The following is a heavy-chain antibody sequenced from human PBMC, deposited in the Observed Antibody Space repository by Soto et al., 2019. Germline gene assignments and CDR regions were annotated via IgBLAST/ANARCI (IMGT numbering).Heavy chain of an antibody. V-gene: IGHV3-48*01. CDR3: ARGSLQLNDDY. Sequence: GGSLRLSCAASGFTFSSYSMNWVRQAPGKGLEWVSYISSSSSTIYYADSVKGRFTISRDKAKNSLYLQMNSLRAEDTAVYYCARGSLQLNDDYWGQGTLVTVSS. J-gene: IGHJ4*02. CDR1: GFTFSSYS. CDR2: ISSSSSTI. D-gene: IGHD3-10*01.